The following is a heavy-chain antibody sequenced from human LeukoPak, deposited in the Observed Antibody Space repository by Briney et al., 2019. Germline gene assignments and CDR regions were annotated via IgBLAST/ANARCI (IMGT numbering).Heavy chain of an antibody. Sequence: PSETLSLTCAVSGYSISSGYYWGWIRQPAGKGLEWIGRIYTSGSTNYNPSLKSRVTMSVDTSKNQFSLKLSSVTAADTAGCYCARLTMVRGVIPYFDYWGQGTLVTVSS. V-gene: IGHV4-4*07. D-gene: IGHD3-10*01. CDR3: ARLTMVRGVIPYFDY. J-gene: IGHJ4*02. CDR2: IYTSGST. CDR1: GYSISSGYY.